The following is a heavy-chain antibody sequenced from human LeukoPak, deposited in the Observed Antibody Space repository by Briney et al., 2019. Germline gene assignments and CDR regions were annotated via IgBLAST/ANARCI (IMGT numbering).Heavy chain of an antibody. CDR1: GDSISSGVYY. CDR3: ARGMTGYYGGPYFDF. V-gene: IGHV4-31*03. CDR2: IHYSGST. D-gene: IGHD3-9*01. J-gene: IGHJ4*02. Sequence: PSETLSLTCTVSGDSISSGVYYWSWIRQHPGKGLEWIGYIHYSGSTYYNPSLKSRLTISVDTSKNQFSLKLSSVTAADTAVYYCARGMTGYYGGPYFDFWGQGTLVTVSS.